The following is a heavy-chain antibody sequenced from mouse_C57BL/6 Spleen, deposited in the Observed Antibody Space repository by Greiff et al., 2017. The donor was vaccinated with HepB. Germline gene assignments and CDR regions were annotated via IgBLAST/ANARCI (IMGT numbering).Heavy chain of an antibody. V-gene: IGHV1-39*01. CDR3: ARQYYYGSSYGFGY. J-gene: IGHJ2*01. CDR1: GYSFTDYN. CDR2: INPNYGTT. Sequence: VQLQQSGPELVKPGASVKISCKASGYSFTDYNMNWVKQSNGKCLEWIGVINPNYGTTSYNQKFKGKATLTVDKSSSTAYMHLNSLTSEDSAVYYYARQYYYGSSYGFGYWGQGTTLTVSS. D-gene: IGHD1-1*01.